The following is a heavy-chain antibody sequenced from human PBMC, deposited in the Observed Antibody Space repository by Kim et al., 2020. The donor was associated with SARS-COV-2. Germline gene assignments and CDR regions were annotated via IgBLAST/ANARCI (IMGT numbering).Heavy chain of an antibody. J-gene: IGHJ4*02. CDR1: GFTFSSYG. CDR2: IWYDGSNK. D-gene: IGHD2-2*01. Sequence: GGSLRLSCAASGFTFSSYGMHWVRQAPGKGLEWVAVIWYDGSNKYYADSVKGRFTISRDNSKNTLYLQMNSLRAEDTAVYYCARGGGYCSSTSCLYYFDYWGQGTLVTVSS. V-gene: IGHV3-33*01. CDR3: ARGGGYCSSTSCLYYFDY.